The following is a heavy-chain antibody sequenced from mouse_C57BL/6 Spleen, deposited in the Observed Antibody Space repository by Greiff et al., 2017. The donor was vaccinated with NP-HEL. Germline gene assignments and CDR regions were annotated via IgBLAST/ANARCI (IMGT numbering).Heavy chain of an antibody. Sequence: EVQRVESGEGLVKPGGSLKLSCAASGFTFSSYAMSWVRQTPEKRLEWVAYISSGGDYIYYADTVKGRFTISRDNARNTLYLQMSSLKSEDTAMYYCTRDRGSNYDFFYAMDYWGQGTSVTVSS. CDR3: TRDRGSNYDFFYAMDY. D-gene: IGHD2-5*01. CDR2: ISSGGDYI. CDR1: GFTFSSYA. V-gene: IGHV5-9-1*02. J-gene: IGHJ4*01.